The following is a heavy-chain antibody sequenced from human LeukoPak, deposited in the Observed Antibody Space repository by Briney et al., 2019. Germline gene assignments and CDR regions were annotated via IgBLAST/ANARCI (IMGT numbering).Heavy chain of an antibody. J-gene: IGHJ4*02. Sequence: GGSLRLSCAASGFTFSSYAMSWVRQAPGKGLEWVSAISGSGGSTYYADSVKGRFTISRDNSKNTLYPQMSSLRAEDTAVYYCAKGIAAAKGIDYWGQGTLVTVSS. D-gene: IGHD6-13*01. CDR1: GFTFSSYA. V-gene: IGHV3-23*01. CDR3: AKGIAAAKGIDY. CDR2: ISGSGGST.